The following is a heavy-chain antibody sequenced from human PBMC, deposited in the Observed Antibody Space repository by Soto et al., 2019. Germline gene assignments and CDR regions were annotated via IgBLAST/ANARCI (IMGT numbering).Heavy chain of an antibody. V-gene: IGHV3-13*05. CDR1: GFTFRNYD. CDR2: ISAAGDP. J-gene: IGHJ6*02. Sequence: EVQLVESGGGLVQPGGSPRLSCEASGFTFRNYDMHGVRQGTGKGLEWVSGISAAGDPDYADSVEGRFTISRENAQNSFFLQMNSLRVGDTAVYYCARTDRDFYGLDVWGQGTTVIVSS. CDR3: ARTDRDFYGLDV.